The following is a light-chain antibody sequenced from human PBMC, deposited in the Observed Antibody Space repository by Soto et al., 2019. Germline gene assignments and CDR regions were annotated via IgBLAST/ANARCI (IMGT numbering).Light chain of an antibody. CDR1: DIGDYDY. CDR2: EVT. Sequence: QSSLTAPASLSGSPGQSITISCTGSDIGDYDYVSWYQQHPGKVPKLIIYEVTNRPSGVSNRFSGSKSGNTASLTISGLQSDDEADYYCSSFTTISTYVFGTGTKVTVL. CDR3: SSFTTISTYV. V-gene: IGLV2-14*01. J-gene: IGLJ1*01.